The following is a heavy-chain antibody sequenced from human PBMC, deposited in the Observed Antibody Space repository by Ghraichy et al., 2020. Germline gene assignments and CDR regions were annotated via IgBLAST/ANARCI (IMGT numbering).Heavy chain of an antibody. CDR2: IYYSGST. CDR1: GGSISSYY. J-gene: IGHJ3*02. Sequence: LNISCTVSGGSISSYYWNWIRQPPGKGLEWIGYIYYSGSTNYNPSLKRRVTISVDTSKNQFSLKLSPVTAADTAVYYCASQRYSYASFDIWGHGTMVTVSS. V-gene: IGHV4-59*01. CDR3: ASQRYSYASFDI. D-gene: IGHD5-18*01.